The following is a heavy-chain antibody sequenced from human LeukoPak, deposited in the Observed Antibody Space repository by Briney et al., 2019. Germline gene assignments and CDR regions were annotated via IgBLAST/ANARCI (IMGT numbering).Heavy chain of an antibody. Sequence: GGSLRLSCAASGFTFSSYGIHWVRQAPGKGLEWVAFIRYDGSNKYHADSVKGRFTISRDNSKNTLYLQMNSLRAEDTAVYYCAREGVGVRVGLDYWGQGTLVTVSS. CDR2: IRYDGSNK. V-gene: IGHV3-30*02. D-gene: IGHD3-10*01. J-gene: IGHJ4*02. CDR1: GFTFSSYG. CDR3: AREGVGVRVGLDY.